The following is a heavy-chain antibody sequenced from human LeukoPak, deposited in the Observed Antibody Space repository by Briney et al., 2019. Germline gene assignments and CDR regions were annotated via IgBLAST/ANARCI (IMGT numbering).Heavy chain of an antibody. V-gene: IGHV3-23*01. CDR3: AKDARGGNGYFDY. CDR2: ISGSGGST. J-gene: IGHJ4*02. Sequence: GGSLRLSCAASGFTFSSYSMNWVRQAPGKGLEWVSAISGSGGSTYYADSVKGRFTISRDNSKNTLYLQMNSLRAEDTAVYYCAKDARGGNGYFDYWGQGTLVTVSS. CDR1: GFTFSSYS. D-gene: IGHD4-23*01.